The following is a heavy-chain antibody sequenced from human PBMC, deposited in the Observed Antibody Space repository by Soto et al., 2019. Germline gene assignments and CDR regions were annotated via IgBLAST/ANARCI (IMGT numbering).Heavy chain of an antibody. CDR2: IYYSGST. V-gene: IGHV4-31*03. D-gene: IGHD4-4*01. Sequence: PSETLSLTCTVSGGSISSGGYYWSWIRQHPGKGLEWIGYIYYSGSTYYNPSLKSRVTISVDTSKNQFSLKLSSVTAADTAVYYCARGRADYSNYGGVRIVDYWGQGTLVTVSS. CDR3: ARGRADYSNYGGVRIVDY. J-gene: IGHJ4*02. CDR1: GGSISSGGYY.